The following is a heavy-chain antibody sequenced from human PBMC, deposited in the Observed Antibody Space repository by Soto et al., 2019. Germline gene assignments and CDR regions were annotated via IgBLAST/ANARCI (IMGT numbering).Heavy chain of an antibody. J-gene: IGHJ4*02. D-gene: IGHD6-19*01. Sequence: QVQLVESGGGVVQPGRSLRLSFAASGFTFSSYGMHWVRQAPGKGLEWVAVISYDGSNKYYADSVKGRFTISRDNSKNTLYLQMNSLRAEDTAVYYCVRYAPPGVAVALLDYWGQGTLVTVSS. CDR1: GFTFSSYG. V-gene: IGHV3-30*03. CDR2: ISYDGSNK. CDR3: VRYAPPGVAVALLDY.